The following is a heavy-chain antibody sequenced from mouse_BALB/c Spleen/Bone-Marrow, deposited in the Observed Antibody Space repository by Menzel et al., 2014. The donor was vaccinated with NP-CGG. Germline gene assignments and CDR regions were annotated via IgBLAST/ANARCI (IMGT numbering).Heavy chain of an antibody. D-gene: IGHD1-1*01. CDR1: GFSLTSYG. Sequence: VQLQQPGPGLVAPSQSLSITCTVSGFSLTSYGVHWVRQPPGKVLEWLGVIWAGGSTNYNSALMSRLSISKDNSKSQVFLKMNSLQTDDTAMYYCARGSYYEGAMDYWDQGTSVTVSS. J-gene: IGHJ4*01. CDR3: ARGSYYEGAMDY. V-gene: IGHV2-9*02. CDR2: IWAGGST.